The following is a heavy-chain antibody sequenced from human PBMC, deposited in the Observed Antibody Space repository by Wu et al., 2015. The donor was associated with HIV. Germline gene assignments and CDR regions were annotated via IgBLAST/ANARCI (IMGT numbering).Heavy chain of an antibody. CDR2: ISTYNGNT. CDR3: ARDGSLSALENWFDP. J-gene: IGHJ5*02. D-gene: IGHD3-10*01. V-gene: IGHV1-18*01. Sequence: QVQLEQSGPEVKKPGSSVKVSCKASGYRFINYGINWVRQAPGQGLECLGWISTYNGNTNYAQKFQGRVTMTTDTSTSTAYMELRSLTSDDTAVYYCARDGSLSALENWFDPWGRGNPGHRLL. CDR1: GYRFINYG.